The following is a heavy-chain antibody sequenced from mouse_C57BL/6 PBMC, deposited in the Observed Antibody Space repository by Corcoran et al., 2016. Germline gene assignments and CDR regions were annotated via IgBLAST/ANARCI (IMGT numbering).Heavy chain of an antibody. V-gene: IGHV1-26*01. Sequence: VQLKQSGAELVRPGASVKLSCKTSGYTFTDYYMNWVKQSHGKSLEWIGDINPNNGGTSYNQKFKGKATLTVDKSSSTAYMELRSLTSEDSAVYYCARVGTGTGFAYWGQGTMVTVSA. CDR1: GYTFTDYY. CDR2: INPNNGGT. J-gene: IGHJ3*01. D-gene: IGHD4-1*01. CDR3: ARVGTGTGFAY.